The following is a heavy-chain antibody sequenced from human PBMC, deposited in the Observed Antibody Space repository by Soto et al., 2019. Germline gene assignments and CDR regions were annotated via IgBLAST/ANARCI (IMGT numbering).Heavy chain of an antibody. CDR3: ARGEYYDFWSEAHYYYGMDV. D-gene: IGHD3-3*01. V-gene: IGHV1-3*01. CDR2: INAGNGNT. CDR1: GYTFTSYA. J-gene: IGHJ6*02. Sequence: ASVKVSCKASGYTFTSYAMHWVRQAPGQRLEWMGWINAGNGNTKYSQKFQGRVTITRDTSASTAYMELSSLRSEDTAVYYCARGEYYDFWSEAHYYYGMDVWGQGTTVTV.